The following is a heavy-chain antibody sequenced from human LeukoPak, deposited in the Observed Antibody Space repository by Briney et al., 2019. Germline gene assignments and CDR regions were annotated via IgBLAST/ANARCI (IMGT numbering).Heavy chain of an antibody. CDR2: IYYSGST. J-gene: IGHJ4*02. V-gene: IGHV4-59*01. CDR3: ARTPTYSSSWIFDY. CDR1: GGSISSYY. Sequence: PSETLSLTCTVSGGSISSYYWSWIRQPPGKGLEWIGYIYYSGSTKYNPSLKSRVTISVDTSKNQFSLKLSSVTAADTAVYYCARTPTYSSSWIFDYWGQGTLVTVSS. D-gene: IGHD6-13*01.